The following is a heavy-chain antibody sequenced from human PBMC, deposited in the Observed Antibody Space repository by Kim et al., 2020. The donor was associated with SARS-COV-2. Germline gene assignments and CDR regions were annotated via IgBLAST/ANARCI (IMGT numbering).Heavy chain of an antibody. CDR1: GYTFTSYY. CDR2: INPSGGST. V-gene: IGHV1-46*01. CDR3: ARDRVGYSSGGPVDY. Sequence: ASVKVSCKASGYTFTSYYMHWVRQAPGQGLEWMGIINPSGGSTSYAQKFQGRVTMTRDTSTSTVYMELSSLRSEDTAVYYCARDRVGYSSGGPVDYWGQGTLVTVSS. J-gene: IGHJ4*02. D-gene: IGHD6-19*01.